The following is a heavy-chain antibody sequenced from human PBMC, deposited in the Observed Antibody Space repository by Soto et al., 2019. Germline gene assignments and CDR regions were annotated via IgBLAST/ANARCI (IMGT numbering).Heavy chain of an antibody. J-gene: IGHJ4*02. V-gene: IGHV1-46*01. D-gene: IGHD1-26*01. Sequence: ASVKVSCKASGYSFSSYYMHWVRQAPGQGLEWMGVINPSGDSITYAQKFQGRVTMTKDTSTSTLFMEVSSLRSEDTAVYFCARDWEFGYWGQGTLVTVTS. CDR1: GYSFSSYY. CDR2: INPSGDSI. CDR3: ARDWEFGY.